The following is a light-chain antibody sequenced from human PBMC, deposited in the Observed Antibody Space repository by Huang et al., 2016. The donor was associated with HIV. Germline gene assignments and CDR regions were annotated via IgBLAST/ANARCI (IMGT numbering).Light chain of an antibody. V-gene: IGKV2-28*01. CDR1: QSLLHSNGYNY. CDR2: LGS. J-gene: IGKJ5*01. Sequence: DIVMTQSPLSLPVTPGEPASISCRSSQSLLHSNGYNYLDWYLQKPGQSPQLLIYLGSNRASGVPDRFSGSGSGTDFTLKISRVEAEDVGVYYCMQALQTPITFGQGTRLDIK. CDR3: MQALQTPIT.